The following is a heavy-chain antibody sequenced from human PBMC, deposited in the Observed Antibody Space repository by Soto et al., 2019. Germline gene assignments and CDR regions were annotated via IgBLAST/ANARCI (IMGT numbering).Heavy chain of an antibody. CDR3: ARSPYYYDSSNYYGY. CDR2: ISSSSTTI. V-gene: IGHV3-48*02. CDR1: GFTFSSYG. Sequence: LRLSCAASGFTFSSYGMNWVRQAPGKGLEWVSYISSSSTTIYYADSVKGRFTIFRDNAKNSLYLQLNSLRDEDTAVYYCARSPYYYDSSNYYGYWGQGTLVTVSS. D-gene: IGHD3-22*01. J-gene: IGHJ4*02.